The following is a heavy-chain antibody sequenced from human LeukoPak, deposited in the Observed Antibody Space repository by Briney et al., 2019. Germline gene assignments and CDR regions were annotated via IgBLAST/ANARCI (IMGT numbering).Heavy chain of an antibody. D-gene: IGHD2-15*01. CDR1: GFTFSSYS. CDR3: ARGDCSGGSCYYYYYGMDV. V-gene: IGHV3-21*01. Sequence: GGSLRLSCAASGFTFSSYSMDWVRQAPGKGLEWVSSISSSSSYIYYADSVKGRFTISRDNAKNSLYLQMNSLRAEDTAVYYCARGDCSGGSCYYYYYGMDVWGKGTTVTVSS. CDR2: ISSSSSYI. J-gene: IGHJ6*04.